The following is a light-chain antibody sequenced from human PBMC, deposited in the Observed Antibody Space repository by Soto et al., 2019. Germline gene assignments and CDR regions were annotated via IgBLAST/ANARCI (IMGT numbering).Light chain of an antibody. CDR3: QQYGSSPRT. CDR2: GAS. CDR1: QSISNW. Sequence: LTQSPSTLPASVGDRVTLTCRASQSISNWLAWYQQKPGQAPRLHIYGASTRATGIPDRFSGSGSGTDFTLTISRLEPEDFAVYYCQQYGSSPRTFGQGTKVEIK. V-gene: IGKV3-20*01. J-gene: IGKJ1*01.